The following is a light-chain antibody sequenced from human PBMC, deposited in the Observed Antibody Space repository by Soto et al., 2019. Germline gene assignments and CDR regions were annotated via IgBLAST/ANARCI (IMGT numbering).Light chain of an antibody. CDR1: QSISNR. Sequence: DIQMTQSPSTLSASVGDRVTITCRASQSISNRLAWYQQKPGKAPKLLIYDASSLESGVPSRFSGSGSGTEFTLTISSLQPDDFATYYCQQYPGTFGQGTKVDIK. CDR3: QQYPGT. J-gene: IGKJ2*01. V-gene: IGKV1-5*01. CDR2: DAS.